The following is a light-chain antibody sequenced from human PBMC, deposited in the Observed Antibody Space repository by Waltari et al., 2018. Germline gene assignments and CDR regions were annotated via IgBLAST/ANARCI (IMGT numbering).Light chain of an antibody. CDR2: QAS. CDR3: QQYHSYST. V-gene: IGKV1-5*03. Sequence: DIQMTQSPSTLSASVGDRVTITCRASQSIRSWLAWYQQKPGKAPKLLIHQASILESGVPSRFSGSGSGTEFTLTISSLQPDDFATYYCQQYHSYSTFGQGTKVEIK. CDR1: QSIRSW. J-gene: IGKJ1*01.